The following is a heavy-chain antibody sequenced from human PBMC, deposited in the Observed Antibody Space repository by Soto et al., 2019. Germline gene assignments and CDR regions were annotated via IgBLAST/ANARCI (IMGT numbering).Heavy chain of an antibody. D-gene: IGHD5-18*01. V-gene: IGHV2-5*02. CDR1: GFSLSTSGVG. CDR2: IYRDDDK. Sequence: QITLKESGPTLVKPTQTLTLTCTFSGFSLSTSGVGVGWIRQPPGKALEWLALIYRDDDKRYSPSLKSRLTITKDTTKNQVVLTMTNMDPVDTATYYCAHRPDGGMVTGFDPWGQGTLVTVSS. J-gene: IGHJ5*02. CDR3: AHRPDGGMVTGFDP.